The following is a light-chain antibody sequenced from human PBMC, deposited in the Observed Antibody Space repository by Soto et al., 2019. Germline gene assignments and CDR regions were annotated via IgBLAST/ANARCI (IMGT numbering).Light chain of an antibody. Sequence: EIVMTQSPATLSVSPGERVTLSCRASQSVSSNLAWYQQKPGQAPRLLIYGASTRATGIPVRFSGSGSGTEFTLTISSLQSEDFAVYFCHQYNNWPPYTFGQGTK. CDR3: HQYNNWPPYT. CDR1: QSVSSN. J-gene: IGKJ2*01. V-gene: IGKV3-15*01. CDR2: GAS.